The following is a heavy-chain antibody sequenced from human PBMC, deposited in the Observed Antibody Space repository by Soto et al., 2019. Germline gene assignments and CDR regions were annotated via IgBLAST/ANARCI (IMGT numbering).Heavy chain of an antibody. CDR1: GESFSAHY. J-gene: IGHJ4*02. V-gene: IGHV4-34*01. CDR2: INHRGSA. CDR3: ARGVYDTIFGVVSLDY. D-gene: IGHD3-3*01. Sequence: QVQLQQWGAGLLKPSETLSLACAVYGESFSAHYWSWIRQPPGKGLEWIGEINHRGSANYNPSLKRRVTMSVDTSKNQFSLKLSSVTAADTAVYYCARGVYDTIFGVVSLDYWGQGTLVTVSS.